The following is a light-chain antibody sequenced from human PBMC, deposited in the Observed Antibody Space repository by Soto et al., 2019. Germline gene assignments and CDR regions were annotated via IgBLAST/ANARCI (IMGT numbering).Light chain of an antibody. Sequence: DIQMTQSPSSLSASVGDRVTITCRASQSISSYLNWYQQKPGKAPKLLIYAASSLQSRVPSRFSGSGSGTDFTLTISSLQPEDFATYYCQQSYSLLTFGGGTKVEIK. J-gene: IGKJ4*01. CDR1: QSISSY. CDR3: QQSYSLLT. V-gene: IGKV1-39*01. CDR2: AAS.